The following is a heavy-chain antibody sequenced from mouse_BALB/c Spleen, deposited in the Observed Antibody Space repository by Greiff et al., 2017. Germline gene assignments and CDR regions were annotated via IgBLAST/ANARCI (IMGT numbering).Heavy chain of an antibody. CDR1: GYAFTNYL. J-gene: IGHJ2*01. V-gene: IGHV1-54*01. D-gene: IGHD1-1*02. CDR2: INPGSGGT. CDR3: AREEVGSYFDY. Sequence: QVQLQQSGAELVRPGTSVKVSCKASGYAFTNYLIEWVKQRPGQGLEWIGVINPGSGGTNYNEKFKGKATLTADKSSSTAYMQLSSLTSDDSAVYFCAREEVGSYFDYWGQGTTLTVSS.